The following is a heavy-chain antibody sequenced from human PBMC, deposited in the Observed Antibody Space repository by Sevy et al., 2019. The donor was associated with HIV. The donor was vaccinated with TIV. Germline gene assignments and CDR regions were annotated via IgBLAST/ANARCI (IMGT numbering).Heavy chain of an antibody. J-gene: IGHJ4*02. V-gene: IGHV4-34*01. CDR2: INHTGGT. CDR1: GGSFSGYY. Sequence: SETLSLTCAVYGGSFSGYYWRWIRQPPGKGLEWIGEINHTGGTNYNPPLKSRVTISVDKSKNQFSLRLTSITAADTAMYYCASLDHWGQGTLVTVSS. CDR3: ASLDH.